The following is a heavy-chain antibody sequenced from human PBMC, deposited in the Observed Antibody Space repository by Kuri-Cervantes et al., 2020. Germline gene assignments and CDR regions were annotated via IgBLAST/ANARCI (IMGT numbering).Heavy chain of an antibody. D-gene: IGHD6-19*01. CDR1: GGSISSYY. J-gene: IGHJ4*02. CDR3: ARQAVAGFDY. V-gene: IGHV4-59*08. CDR2: IYHSGST. Sequence: SETLSLTCTVSGGSISSYYWSWIRQPPGKGLEWIGYIYHSGSTYYNPSLKSRVTISVDRSKNQFSLKLSSVTAADTAVYYCARQAVAGFDYWGQGTLVTVSS.